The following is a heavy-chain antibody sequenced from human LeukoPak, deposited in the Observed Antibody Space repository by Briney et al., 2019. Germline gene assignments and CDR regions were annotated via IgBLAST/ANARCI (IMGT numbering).Heavy chain of an antibody. CDR2: ISYDGSNK. D-gene: IGHD3-3*01. V-gene: IGHV3-30*04. Sequence: GGSLRLSCAASGFTFSSYAMHWVRQAPGKGLEWVAVISYDGSNKYYADSVKGRFTISRDNSKNTLYLQMNSLRAEDTAVYYCARSRTTYYDFWSGSFDAFDIWGQGTMVTVSS. CDR1: GFTFSSYA. CDR3: ARSRTTYYDFWSGSFDAFDI. J-gene: IGHJ3*02.